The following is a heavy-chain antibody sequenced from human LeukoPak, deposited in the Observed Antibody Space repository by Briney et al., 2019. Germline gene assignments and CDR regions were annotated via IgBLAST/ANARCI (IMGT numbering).Heavy chain of an antibody. CDR2: INPNSGGT. CDR1: GYTFTGYY. CDR3: ARRRYYGSGNYGMDV. J-gene: IGHJ6*02. D-gene: IGHD3-10*01. V-gene: IGHV1-2*02. Sequence: ASVKVSFKASGYTFTGYYMHWVRQAPGQGLEWMGWINPNSGGTNYQGRVTMTRDTSISTAYMELSRLRSDDTAVYYCARRRYYGSGNYGMDVWGQGTTVTVSS.